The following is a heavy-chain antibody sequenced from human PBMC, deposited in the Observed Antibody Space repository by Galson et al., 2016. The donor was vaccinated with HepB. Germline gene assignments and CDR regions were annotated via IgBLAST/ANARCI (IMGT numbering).Heavy chain of an antibody. CDR1: GGTFSNYA. V-gene: IGHV1-69*04. CDR2: IIPILGIA. Sequence: SVKVSCKASGGTFSNYAISWVRQAPGQGLEWMGRIIPILGIANFTQKFQGRVTFTADKSTTTAYMELSSLRSDDTAVYYCARDVGYYESRAPFDYWGQGTLVTVSS. D-gene: IGHD3-22*01. J-gene: IGHJ4*02. CDR3: ARDVGYYESRAPFDY.